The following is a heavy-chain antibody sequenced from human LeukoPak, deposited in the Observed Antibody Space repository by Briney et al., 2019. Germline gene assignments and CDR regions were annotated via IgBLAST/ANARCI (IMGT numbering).Heavy chain of an antibody. CDR2: INHSGST. CDR3: AREMRNYKYYYCYYYMDV. Sequence: IPSETLSLTCAVYGGSFSGYYWSWIRQPPGKGLEWIGEINHSGSTNYNPSLKSRVTISVDTSKNQFSLKLSSVTAADTAVYYCAREMRNYKYYYCYYYMDVWGKGTTVTVSS. CDR1: GGSFSGYY. V-gene: IGHV4-34*01. D-gene: IGHD1-7*01. J-gene: IGHJ6*03.